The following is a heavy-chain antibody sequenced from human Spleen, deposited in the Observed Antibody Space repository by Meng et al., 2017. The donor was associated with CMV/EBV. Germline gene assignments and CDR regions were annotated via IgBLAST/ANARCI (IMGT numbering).Heavy chain of an antibody. D-gene: IGHD6-19*01. Sequence: CATSGFTFRYYGMHWVRQAPGKGLEWVAFIPFDGNNEYYADSVRGRFTISRDNSGSTLYLLMNSLRAEDTALYYCAKDQRYTSGSDYWGQGTLVTVSS. CDR3: AKDQRYTSGSDY. CDR2: IPFDGNNE. CDR1: GFTFRYYG. J-gene: IGHJ4*02. V-gene: IGHV3-30*02.